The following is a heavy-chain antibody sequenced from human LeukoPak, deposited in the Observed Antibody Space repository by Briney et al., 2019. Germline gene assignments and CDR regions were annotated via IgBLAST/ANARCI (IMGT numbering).Heavy chain of an antibody. CDR3: ARSRAFNSGAFDP. J-gene: IGHJ5*02. CDR1: GASVSSASY. CDR2: IYNGVNT. D-gene: IGHD1-26*01. V-gene: IGHV4-61*01. Sequence: SETLSLTCTASGASVSSASYWTWIWQPPGKGVEWIAHIYNGVNTNYNPSLKSRVTISVDTSKNQFSLRLNSVTAADTAVYYCARSRAFNSGAFDPWGQGSLVTVSS.